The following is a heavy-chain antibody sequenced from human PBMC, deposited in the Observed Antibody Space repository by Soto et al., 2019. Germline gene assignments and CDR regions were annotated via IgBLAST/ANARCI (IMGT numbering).Heavy chain of an antibody. Sequence: GGSLRLSCAASGFTFDDYAMHWVRQAPGKGLEWVSGISWNSGSIGYADSVKGRFTISRDNAKNSLYLQMNSLRAEDTALYYCAKGRQLWTLRLDYSGQGTLVTVYS. J-gene: IGHJ4*02. V-gene: IGHV3-9*01. CDR2: ISWNSGSI. CDR1: GFTFDDYA. CDR3: AKGRQLWTLRLDY. D-gene: IGHD5-18*01.